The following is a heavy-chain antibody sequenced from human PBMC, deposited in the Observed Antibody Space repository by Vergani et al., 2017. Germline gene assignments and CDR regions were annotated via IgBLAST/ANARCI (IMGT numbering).Heavy chain of an antibody. CDR2: IYYSGLT. Sequence: QLLESGGGLVQPGGSLRLTCAASEFTFSNYAMNWVRQAPGKSLEWIGSIYYSGLTYYNPSLKSRVAISVDTSKNQFSLKVTSVTAADTAVYFCARQRPGSGWSPRDFDDWGQGILVTVSS. J-gene: IGHJ4*02. CDR1: EFTFSNYA. V-gene: IGHV4-30-2*03. D-gene: IGHD6-19*01. CDR3: ARQRPGSGWSPRDFDD.